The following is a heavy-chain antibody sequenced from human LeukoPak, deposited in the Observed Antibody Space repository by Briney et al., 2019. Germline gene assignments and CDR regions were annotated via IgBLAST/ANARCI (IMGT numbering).Heavy chain of an antibody. V-gene: IGHV1-2*02. J-gene: IGHJ3*02. Sequence: ASVKVSCKASGYTFTGYYMHWVRQAPGQGLEWMGWINPNSGGTNYAQKFQGRVTMTRDTSISTAYMGLSRLRSDDTAVYYCARERSSTYAFDIWGQGTMVTVSS. CDR3: ARERSSTYAFDI. D-gene: IGHD6-13*01. CDR2: INPNSGGT. CDR1: GYTFTGYY.